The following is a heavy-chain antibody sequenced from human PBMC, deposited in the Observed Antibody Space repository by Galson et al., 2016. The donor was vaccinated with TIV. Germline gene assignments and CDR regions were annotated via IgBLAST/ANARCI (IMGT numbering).Heavy chain of an antibody. CDR1: GGMFTAYY. J-gene: IGHJ4*02. CDR2: INPYSGDT. CDR3: ARIYYFDSRGYYLRQRTNYFDF. Sequence: SVKVSCKASGGMFTAYYLHWLRQAPGQGLQWMGWINPYSGDTDYAQNFQDRVTMTRDTSIGTASLDLSGLKSDDTALYFCARIYYFDSRGYYLRQRTNYFDFWGQGTLVTVSS. V-gene: IGHV1-2*02. D-gene: IGHD3-22*01.